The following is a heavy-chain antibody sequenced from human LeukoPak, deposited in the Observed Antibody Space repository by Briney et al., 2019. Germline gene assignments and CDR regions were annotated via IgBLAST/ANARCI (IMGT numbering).Heavy chain of an antibody. Sequence: SETLSLTCTVSGVSISSYYWSWIRQPPGKGLEWIGYIFYSGNAIYNPSLRSRVTISADTSKNHFSLRLRSVTAADTAVYYCARLAAISGSDYPDDWGQGTLVTVSS. V-gene: IGHV4-59*08. D-gene: IGHD1-26*01. CDR1: GVSISSYY. J-gene: IGHJ4*02. CDR3: ARLAAISGSDYPDD. CDR2: IFYSGNA.